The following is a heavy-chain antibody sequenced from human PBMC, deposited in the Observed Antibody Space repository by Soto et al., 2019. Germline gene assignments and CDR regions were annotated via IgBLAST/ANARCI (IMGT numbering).Heavy chain of an antibody. CDR1: GGSISSSNW. D-gene: IGHD3-16*01. V-gene: IGHV4-30-4*01. CDR3: ARYDGSPAAGWFDP. CDR2: INYSGTT. J-gene: IGHJ5*02. Sequence: SETLSLTCAVSGGSISSSNWWSWIRQPPGKGLEWIGYINYSGTTHYNPSLRSRVTMSTDRSKKQFSLKLASVTAADTAVYYCARYDGSPAAGWFDPWGQGTLVTVSS.